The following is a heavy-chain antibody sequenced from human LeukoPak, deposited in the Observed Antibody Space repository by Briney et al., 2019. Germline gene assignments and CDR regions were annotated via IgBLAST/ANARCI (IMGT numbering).Heavy chain of an antibody. V-gene: IGHV4-59*01. CDR2: IYYSGSN. CDR1: GGSISSYY. J-gene: IGHJ6*02. Sequence: SETLSLTCTVSGGSISSYYWSWIRQAPGKGLEWIGDIYYSGSNNYNPSLTRRVTISVATSKNKFSLKLSSGTAADTAVYYCARDRFVVVPAADYYYGMDVSGQRTTVTASS. D-gene: IGHD2-2*01. CDR3: ARDRFVVVPAADYYYGMDV.